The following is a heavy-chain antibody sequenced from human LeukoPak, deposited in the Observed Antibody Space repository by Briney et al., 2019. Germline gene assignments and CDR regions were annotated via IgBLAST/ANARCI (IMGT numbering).Heavy chain of an antibody. CDR2: INQDGSEN. Sequence: GGSLRLSCAASGFTFSSYWMTWVRQAPGKGLEWVANINQDGSENYYVDSVKGRFTISRDNAKNSLYLQMNSLRAEDTALYYCAKGGEAAAEAYFDYWGQGTLVTVSS. V-gene: IGHV3-7*03. CDR3: AKGGEAAAEAYFDY. J-gene: IGHJ4*02. D-gene: IGHD6-13*01. CDR1: GFTFSSYW.